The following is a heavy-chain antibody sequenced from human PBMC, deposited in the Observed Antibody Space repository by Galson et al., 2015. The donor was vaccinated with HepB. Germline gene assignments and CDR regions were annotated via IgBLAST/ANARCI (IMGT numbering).Heavy chain of an antibody. V-gene: IGHV3-64D*06. CDR1: GFTFKTYA. CDR3: VKSPITGLYYFDS. D-gene: IGHD1-20*01. Sequence: SLRLSCAASGFTFKTYAMHWVRQAPGKGLEYVSAINSNGGATYYADSVKGRFTISRDNTKNKLYFQLSSLRADDTAVYYCVKSPITGLYYFDSWGQGTLVTVSS. J-gene: IGHJ4*02. CDR2: INSNGGAT.